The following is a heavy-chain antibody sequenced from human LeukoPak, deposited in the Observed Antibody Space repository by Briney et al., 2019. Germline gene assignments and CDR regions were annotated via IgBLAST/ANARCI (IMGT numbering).Heavy chain of an antibody. CDR1: GYTFTGYY. J-gene: IGHJ3*02. Sequence: ASVTVSCKASGYTFTGYYMHWVRQAPGQGLEWMGWINPNSGGTNYAQKFQGRVTMTRDTSISTAYMELSRLRSDDTAVYYCARTTKYYYDSSGYAFDIWGQGTMVTVSS. CDR2: INPNSGGT. V-gene: IGHV1-2*02. D-gene: IGHD3-22*01. CDR3: ARTTKYYYDSSGYAFDI.